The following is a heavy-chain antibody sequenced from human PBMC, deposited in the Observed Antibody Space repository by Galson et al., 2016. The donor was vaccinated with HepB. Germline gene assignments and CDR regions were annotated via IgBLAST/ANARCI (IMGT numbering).Heavy chain of an antibody. CDR2: LDPEDVKT. J-gene: IGHJ4*02. CDR3: AGLGGGLEY. V-gene: IGHV1-24*01. Sequence: VKVSCKVSGYTLTVLPTHWVRQTPGKGLEWMGGLDPEDVKTVYAQKFQGRVTLTEDTATDTAYMELTNLTSEDTAVYYCAGLGGGLEYWGQGTLVIVSS. CDR1: GYTLTVLP. D-gene: IGHD3-16*01.